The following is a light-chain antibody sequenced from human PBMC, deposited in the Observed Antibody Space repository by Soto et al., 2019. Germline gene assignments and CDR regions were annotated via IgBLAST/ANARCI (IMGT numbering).Light chain of an antibody. CDR1: QSVSGNF. CDR3: QLYVDSPPRWT. V-gene: IGKV3-20*01. J-gene: IGKJ1*01. CDR2: GAS. Sequence: IVFTQSPGTLSLSPGERATLSCWASQSVSGNFLAWYQVQPGQAPRLLIXGASSRATGIPDRFSGSGSGTDFTLTISRLEPEEFAGYYGQLYVDSPPRWTFGQGTKVDIK.